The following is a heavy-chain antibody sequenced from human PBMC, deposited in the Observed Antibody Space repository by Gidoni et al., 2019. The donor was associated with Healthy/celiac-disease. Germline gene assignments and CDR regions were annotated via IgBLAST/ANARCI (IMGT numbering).Heavy chain of an antibody. CDR2: IYYSGST. V-gene: IGHV4-59*01. CDR1: GGAISSYS. J-gene: IGHJ4*02. D-gene: IGHD6-13*01. CDR3: ARVSSSSWYDFDY. Sequence: QVQLPASGPGLVQPSETLSLTCTGSGGAISSYSGRWIRQPPGKGLEWIGYIYYSGSTNYNPSLKSRVTISVDTSKNQFSLKLSSVTAADTAVYYCARVSSSSWYDFDYWGQGTLVTVSS.